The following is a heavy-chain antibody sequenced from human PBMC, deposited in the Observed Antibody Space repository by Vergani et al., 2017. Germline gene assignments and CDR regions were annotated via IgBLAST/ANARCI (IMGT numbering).Heavy chain of an antibody. CDR3: AIGRVGATRWFDP. V-gene: IGHV4-61*10. Sequence: QVQLQESGPGLVKPSETLSLTCTVSGGSVSSGSYYWSWIRQPAGKGLEWIGYIYYSGSTNYNPSLKSRVTISVDTSKNQFSLKLSSVTAADTAVYYCAIGRVGATRWFDPWGQGTLVTVSS. CDR2: IYYSGST. CDR1: GGSVSSGSYY. D-gene: IGHD1-26*01. J-gene: IGHJ5*02.